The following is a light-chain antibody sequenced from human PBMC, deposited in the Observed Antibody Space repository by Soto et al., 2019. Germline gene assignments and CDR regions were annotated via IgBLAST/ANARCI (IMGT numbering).Light chain of an antibody. Sequence: QLVLTQPPSASGAPGQGVTFFCSGSGSNMGSNTVNWYQQFPGTAPRVLMYSNNQRPSGVPDRFSGSKSGTSVFLAISGLQSDDEADYYCAAWDDSLDGPVFGGGTKLTVL. V-gene: IGLV1-44*01. CDR2: SNN. J-gene: IGLJ3*02. CDR1: GSNMGSNT. CDR3: AAWDDSLDGPV.